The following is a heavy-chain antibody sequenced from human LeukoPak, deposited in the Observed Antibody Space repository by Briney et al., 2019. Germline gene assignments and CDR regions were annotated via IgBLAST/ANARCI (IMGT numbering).Heavy chain of an antibody. V-gene: IGHV3-48*02. CDR1: GLTFSSHS. J-gene: IGHJ5*02. D-gene: IGHD4/OR15-4a*01. CDR3: AIDLTSEPTP. CDR2: ISSTGNTK. Sequence: GGSLRLSCAASGLTFSSHSMNWVRQAPGEGLEWTSYISSTGNTKHYVDSVMGRFTISRDNAKNSVYLQMNSLRDEDTAMYYCAIDLTSEPTPWGQGTLVTVSS.